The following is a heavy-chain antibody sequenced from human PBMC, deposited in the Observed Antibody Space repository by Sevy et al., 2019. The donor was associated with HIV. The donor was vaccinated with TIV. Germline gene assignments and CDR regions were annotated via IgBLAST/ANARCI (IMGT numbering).Heavy chain of an antibody. V-gene: IGHV3-23*01. CDR2: ISGSGGST. J-gene: IGHJ6*03. Sequence: GGSLRLSCAASGFTFSSYAMSWVRQAPEKGLEWVSAISGSGGSTYYADSVKGRFTISRDNSKNTLYLQMNSLRAEDTAVYYCATSATFDSYAPPYYYYMDVWGKGTTVTVSS. CDR1: GFTFSSYA. CDR3: ATSATFDSYAPPYYYYMDV. D-gene: IGHD5-18*01.